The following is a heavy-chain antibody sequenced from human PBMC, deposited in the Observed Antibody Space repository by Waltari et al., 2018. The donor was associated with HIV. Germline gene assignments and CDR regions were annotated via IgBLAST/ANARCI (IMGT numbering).Heavy chain of an antibody. CDR3: ARRTYCGGDCYSPFDY. V-gene: IGHV1-69*13. Sequence: QVQLVQSGAEVKKPGSSVKVSCKASGGTFRSYALSWVRRATGQGLEWMGGIIPIFGTANYAQKFQGRVTITADESTSTAYMELSSLRSEDTAVYYCARRTYCGGDCYSPFDYWGQGTLVTVSS. CDR1: GGTFRSYA. J-gene: IGHJ4*02. CDR2: IIPIFGTA. D-gene: IGHD2-21*02.